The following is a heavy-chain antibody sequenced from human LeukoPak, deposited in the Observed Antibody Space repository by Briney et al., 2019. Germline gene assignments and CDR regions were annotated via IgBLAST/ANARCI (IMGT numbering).Heavy chain of an antibody. Sequence: SETLSLTCAVYGGSFSGYYWSWIRQPPGKGLEWIGEINHSGSTNYNPSLKSRVTISVDTSKNQFSLKLSSVTAADTAVYYCARGWWGVGKYWFDPWGQGTLVTVSS. V-gene: IGHV4-34*01. J-gene: IGHJ5*02. D-gene: IGHD3-10*01. CDR1: GGSFSGYY. CDR2: INHSGST. CDR3: ARGWWGVGKYWFDP.